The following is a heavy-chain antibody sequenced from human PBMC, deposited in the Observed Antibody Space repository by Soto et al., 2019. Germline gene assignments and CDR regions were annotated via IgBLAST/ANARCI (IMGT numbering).Heavy chain of an antibody. V-gene: IGHV3-53*01. Sequence: GGSLRLSCAASGFTVSSNYMSWVRQAPGKGLEWVSVIYSGGSTYYADSVKGRFTISRDNSKNTLYLQMNSLRAEDTAVYYCASSGALAVAGTEDYWGQGTLVTVSS. CDR3: ASSGALAVAGTEDY. D-gene: IGHD6-19*01. CDR1: GFTVSSNY. J-gene: IGHJ4*02. CDR2: IYSGGST.